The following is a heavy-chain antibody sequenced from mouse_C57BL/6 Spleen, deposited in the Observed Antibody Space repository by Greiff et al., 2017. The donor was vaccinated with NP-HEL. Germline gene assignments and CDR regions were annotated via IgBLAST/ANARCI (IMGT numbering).Heavy chain of an antibody. V-gene: IGHV14-2*01. Sequence: DVKLQESGAELVKPGASVKLSCTASGFNIKDYYMHWVKQRTEQGLEWIGRIDPEDGETKYAPKFQGKATITADTSSNTAYLQLSSLTSEDTAVYYCAITTVVVYYFDYWGQGTTLTVSS. D-gene: IGHD1-1*01. CDR3: AITTVVVYYFDY. CDR2: IDPEDGET. CDR1: GFNIKDYY. J-gene: IGHJ2*01.